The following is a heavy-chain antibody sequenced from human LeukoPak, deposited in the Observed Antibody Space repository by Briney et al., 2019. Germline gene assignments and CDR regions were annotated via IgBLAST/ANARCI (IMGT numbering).Heavy chain of an antibody. V-gene: IGHV3-7*03. CDR1: GLTFSRYW. CDR2: INQDGSEK. Sequence: AGGSLRLSCAASGLTFSRYWLTWVRQAPGKGLEWVANINQDGSEKNHVDSVKGRFTISRDNAKSSLYLQMNSLRDEDTAVYHCVSRGCTANACFVSSFNCFDHWGQGSLVTVSS. D-gene: IGHD2-8*02. CDR3: VSRGCTANACFVSSFNCFDH. J-gene: IGHJ4*02.